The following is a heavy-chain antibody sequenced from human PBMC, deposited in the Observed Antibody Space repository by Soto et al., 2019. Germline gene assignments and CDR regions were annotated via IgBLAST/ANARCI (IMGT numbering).Heavy chain of an antibody. CDR3: ARQNGYYDSSGYYYVEGTNWFDP. CDR1: GGSISSYY. CDR2: IYYSGST. Sequence: PSETLSLTCTVSGGSISSYYWSWIRQPPGKGLEWIGYIYYSGSTNYNPSLKSRVTISVDTPKNQFSLKLSSVTAADTAAYYCARQNGYYDSSGYYYVEGTNWFDPWGQGTLVTVSS. J-gene: IGHJ5*02. D-gene: IGHD3-22*01. V-gene: IGHV4-59*08.